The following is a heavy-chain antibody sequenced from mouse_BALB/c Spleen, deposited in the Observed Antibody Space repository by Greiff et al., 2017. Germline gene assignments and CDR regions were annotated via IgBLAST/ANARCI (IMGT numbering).Heavy chain of an antibody. J-gene: IGHJ4*01. CDR1: GFTFSSYG. D-gene: IGHD1-2*01. V-gene: IGHV5-6*01. Sequence: EVKLMESGGDLVKPGGSLKLSCAASGFTFSSYGMSWVRQTPDKRLEWVATISSGGSYTYYPDSVKGRFTISRDNAKNTLYLQMSSLKSEDTAMYYCARQGLRRPDYAMDYWGQGTSVTVSS. CDR3: ARQGLRRPDYAMDY. CDR2: ISSGGSYT.